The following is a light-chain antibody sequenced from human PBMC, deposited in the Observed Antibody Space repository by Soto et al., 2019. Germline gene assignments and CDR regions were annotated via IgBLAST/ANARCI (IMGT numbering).Light chain of an antibody. Sequence: QSVLTQPPSASGTPGQRVTNSCSGSSSNIGSNTVYWYQQLPGTAPKLLIYSNNQRPSGVPDRFSGSKSGTSASLAISGLQSEDEADYYCAAWDDSLNGYVFGTGTKVTVL. V-gene: IGLV1-44*01. CDR1: SSNIGSNT. CDR3: AAWDDSLNGYV. J-gene: IGLJ1*01. CDR2: SNN.